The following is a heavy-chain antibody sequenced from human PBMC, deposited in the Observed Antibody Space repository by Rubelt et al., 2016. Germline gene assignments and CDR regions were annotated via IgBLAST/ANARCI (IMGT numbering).Heavy chain of an antibody. D-gene: IGHD6-25*01. V-gene: IGHV3-30*04. CDR3: ARGPYSSASPCYFHD. J-gene: IGHJ4*02. CDR1: GFSFRNYS. CDR2: ISHDGSKK. Sequence: GFSFRNYSIHWVRQAPGKGLEWVAIISHDGSKKYYADSVKGRFTISRDNSKNTLSLRMNSLRTDDTAVYYCARGPYSSASPCYFHDWGRGSLVTVSS.